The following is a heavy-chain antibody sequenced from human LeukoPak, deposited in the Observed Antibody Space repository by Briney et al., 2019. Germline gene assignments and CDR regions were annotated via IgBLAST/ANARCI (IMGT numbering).Heavy chain of an antibody. Sequence: GGSLGLSCAASGFTFSSYAMHWVRQAPGKGLEWVAVISYDGSNKYYADSVKGRFTISRDNSKNTLYLQMNSLRAEDTAVYYCADKDYWGQGTLVTVSS. J-gene: IGHJ4*02. V-gene: IGHV3-30*04. CDR2: ISYDGSNK. CDR1: GFTFSSYA. CDR3: ADKDY.